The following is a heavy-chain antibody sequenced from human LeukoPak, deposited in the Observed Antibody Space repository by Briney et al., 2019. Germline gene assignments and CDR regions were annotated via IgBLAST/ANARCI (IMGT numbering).Heavy chain of an antibody. V-gene: IGHV3-23*01. CDR3: AKADCGGECYYVMAV. Sequence: GGSLRLSCAASGFTFTSYAMTWVRQAPGKGLEWVSGISGSGARTFYGDSVKGRFTISRDNSKNTLDLQMNSLRAEDTGSYYCAKADCGGECYYVMAVWGQGTTVTVSS. J-gene: IGHJ6*02. CDR2: ISGSGART. CDR1: GFTFTSYA. D-gene: IGHD2-21*01.